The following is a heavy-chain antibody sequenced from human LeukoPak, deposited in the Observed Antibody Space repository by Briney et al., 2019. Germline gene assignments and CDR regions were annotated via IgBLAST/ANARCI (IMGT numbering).Heavy chain of an antibody. CDR1: GGSITNYY. Sequence: ETLSLTCTVSGGSITNYYWSWIRQPAGNGLEWMGIIYPGDSDTRYSPSFQGQVTISADKSISTAYLQWSSLKASDTAMYYCARHYYDYVWGSYGIDYWGQGTLVTVSS. V-gene: IGHV5-51*01. J-gene: IGHJ4*02. CDR2: IYPGDSDT. CDR3: ARHYYDYVWGSYGIDY. D-gene: IGHD3-16*01.